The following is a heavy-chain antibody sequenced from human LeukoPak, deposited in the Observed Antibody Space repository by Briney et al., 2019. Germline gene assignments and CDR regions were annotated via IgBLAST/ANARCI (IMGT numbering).Heavy chain of an antibody. J-gene: IGHJ4*02. CDR2: ISYDGSNK. D-gene: IGHD6-19*01. CDR1: GFTFSSYG. Sequence: PGGSLRLSCAASGFTFSSYGMYWVRQAPGKGLEWVAVISYDGSNKYYADSVKGRFTISRDNSKNTLYLQMNSLRAEDTAVYYCAKDGVAGNFDYWGQGTLVTVSS. V-gene: IGHV3-30*18. CDR3: AKDGVAGNFDY.